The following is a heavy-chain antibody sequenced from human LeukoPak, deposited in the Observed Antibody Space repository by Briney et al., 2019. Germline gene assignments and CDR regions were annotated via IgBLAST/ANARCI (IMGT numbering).Heavy chain of an antibody. J-gene: IGHJ4*02. CDR3: ARDSKDYYGSGSSYFDY. V-gene: IGHV3-7*01. CDR1: GFTFSSYW. D-gene: IGHD3-10*01. CDR2: IKQDGSEK. Sequence: GGSLRLSCAASGFTFSSYWMSWVRQALGKGLEWVANIKQDGSEKYYVDSVKGRFTISRDNAENSLYLQMNSLRAEDTAVYYCARDSKDYYGSGSSYFDYWGQGTLVTVSS.